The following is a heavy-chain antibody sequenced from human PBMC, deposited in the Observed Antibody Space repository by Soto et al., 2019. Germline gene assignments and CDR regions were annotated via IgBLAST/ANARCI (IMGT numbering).Heavy chain of an antibody. CDR1: GFTFSSYS. J-gene: IGHJ4*02. V-gene: IGHV3-21*01. CDR3: AAWKDHDYSPY. Sequence: GGSLRRSCAASGFTFSSYSMNWVRQAPGKGLEWVSSISSSSSYIYYADSVKGRFTISRDNAKNSLYLQMNSLRAEDTAVYYCAAWKDHDYSPYWGQGTLVTVSS. D-gene: IGHD4-4*01. CDR2: ISSSSSYI.